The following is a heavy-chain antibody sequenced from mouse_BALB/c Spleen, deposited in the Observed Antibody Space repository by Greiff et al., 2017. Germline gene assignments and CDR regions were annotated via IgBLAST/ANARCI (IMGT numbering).Heavy chain of an antibody. CDR1: GYSITSGYY. Sequence: EVQVVESGPGLVKPSQSLSLTCSVTGYSITSGYYWNWIRQFPGNKLEWMGYISYDGSNNYNPSLKNRISITRDTSKNQFFLKLNSVTTEDTATYYCARGTGYARGYAMDYWGQGTSVTVSS. CDR3: ARGTGYARGYAMDY. CDR2: ISYDGSN. J-gene: IGHJ4*01. D-gene: IGHD2-14*01. V-gene: IGHV3-6*02.